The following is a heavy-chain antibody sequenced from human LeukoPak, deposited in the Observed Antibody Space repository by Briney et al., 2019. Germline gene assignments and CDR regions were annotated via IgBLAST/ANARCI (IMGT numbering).Heavy chain of an antibody. Sequence: GGSLRLSCAASGFTFSSYGMHWARQAPGKGLEWVAFIRYDGNNKYYADSVKGRFTISRGNSKNTLYLQMNSLRAEDTAVFYCAKVANYGSADAFDIWGQGTMVTVSS. J-gene: IGHJ3*02. CDR1: GFTFSSYG. CDR2: IRYDGNNK. V-gene: IGHV3-30*02. CDR3: AKVANYGSADAFDI. D-gene: IGHD3-10*01.